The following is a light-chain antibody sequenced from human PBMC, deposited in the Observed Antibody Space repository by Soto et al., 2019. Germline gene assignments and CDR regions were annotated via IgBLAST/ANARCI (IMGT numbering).Light chain of an antibody. CDR3: QQYNSYPWT. CDR2: KAS. CDR1: QSISSW. J-gene: IGKJ1*01. Sequence: DIQMTQSPSTLSESVGDRVTITCRASQSISSWLAWYQQKPGKAPKLLIYKASSLESGVPSRFSGSGSGTEFTLTISSLQPDDFATYYCQQYNSYPWTFGQVTKVEIK. V-gene: IGKV1-5*03.